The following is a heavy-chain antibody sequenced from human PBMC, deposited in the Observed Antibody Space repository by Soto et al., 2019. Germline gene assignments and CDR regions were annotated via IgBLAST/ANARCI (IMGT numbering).Heavy chain of an antibody. Sequence: SETLSLTCTVSGGSISSYYWSWIRQPPGKGLEWIGYIYYSGSTNYNPSLKSRVTISVDTSKNQFSLKLSSVTAADTAVYYCARGVITMVRGAALNWFDPWGQGTLVTVSS. D-gene: IGHD3-10*01. CDR2: IYYSGST. V-gene: IGHV4-59*01. CDR3: ARGVITMVRGAALNWFDP. CDR1: GGSISSYY. J-gene: IGHJ5*02.